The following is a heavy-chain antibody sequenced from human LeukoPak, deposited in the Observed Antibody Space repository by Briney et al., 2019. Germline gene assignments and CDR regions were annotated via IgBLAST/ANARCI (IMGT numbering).Heavy chain of an antibody. J-gene: IGHJ6*02. CDR3: ARFKYDFWSGSRSYYFYGMDV. CDR2: IYYSGST. CDR1: GGSFSGYY. Sequence: SETLSLTCAVYGGSFSGYYWSWIRQPPGKGLEWIGYIYYSGSTTYTPSLKSRVTISLDTSKNLFSLKLSSVTAADTAVYYCARFKYDFWSGSRSYYFYGMDVWGQGTTVTVSS. D-gene: IGHD3-3*01. V-gene: IGHV4-59*08.